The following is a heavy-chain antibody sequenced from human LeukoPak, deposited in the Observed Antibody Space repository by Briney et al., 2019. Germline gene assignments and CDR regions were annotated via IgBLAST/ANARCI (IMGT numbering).Heavy chain of an antibody. CDR3: AKDYSGSYLDTIDY. Sequence: GGSLRLSCAASGFTFSSYSMNWVRQAPGKGLEWVSSISSSSSYIYYADSVKGRFTISRDNAKNSLYLQMNSLRAEDTAAYYCAKDYSGSYLDTIDYWGQGTLVTVSS. CDR2: ISSSSSYI. V-gene: IGHV3-21*04. D-gene: IGHD1-26*01. J-gene: IGHJ4*02. CDR1: GFTFSSYS.